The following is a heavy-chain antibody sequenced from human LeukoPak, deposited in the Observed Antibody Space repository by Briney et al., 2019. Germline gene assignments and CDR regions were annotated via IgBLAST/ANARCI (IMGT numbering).Heavy chain of an antibody. V-gene: IGHV3-20*04. J-gene: IGHJ5*02. Sequence: GGSLRLSCAASGFTFYDYGMSWVRQAPGKGLEWGSGINWNGGSTGYADSVKGRFTISRDNAKNSLYLQMNSLRAEDTALYYCARDRGVDTAMVNWFDPWGQGTLVTVSS. CDR1: GFTFYDYG. CDR2: INWNGGST. CDR3: ARDRGVDTAMVNWFDP. D-gene: IGHD5-18*01.